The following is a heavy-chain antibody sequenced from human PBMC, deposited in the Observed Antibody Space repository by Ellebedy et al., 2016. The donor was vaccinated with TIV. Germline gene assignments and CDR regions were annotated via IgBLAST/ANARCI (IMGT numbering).Heavy chain of an antibody. J-gene: IGHJ4*02. Sequence: KVSCKGSGYSFTTYWIAWVRQMPGKGLEWMGNIYPGDSNTAYSPSFQGQVTISADKSISSAYLQWSSLKASDTAMYYCVRGPLGYCSGGSCSADYWGQGTLVTVSS. CDR2: IYPGDSNT. CDR3: VRGPLGYCSGGSCSADY. D-gene: IGHD2-15*01. V-gene: IGHV5-51*01. CDR1: GYSFTTYW.